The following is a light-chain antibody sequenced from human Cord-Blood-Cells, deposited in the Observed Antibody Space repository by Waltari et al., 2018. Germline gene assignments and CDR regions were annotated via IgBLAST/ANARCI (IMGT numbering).Light chain of an antibody. CDR2: AAS. CDR3: QPSYSTPRT. V-gene: IGKV1-39*01. CDR1: QSISSY. J-gene: IGKJ2*01. Sequence: DIQMTQSPSSLSASVGERVTITCRASQSISSYLNVHQQKPGKAPNLLIYAASSLQSGVPSRFSGSGSVTDFTLTISSLQPEDFATYYCQPSYSTPRTFGQGTKLEIK.